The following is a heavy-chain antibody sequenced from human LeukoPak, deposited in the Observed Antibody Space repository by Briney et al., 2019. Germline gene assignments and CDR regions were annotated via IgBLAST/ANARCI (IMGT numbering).Heavy chain of an antibody. V-gene: IGHV3-21*01. J-gene: IGHJ4*02. Sequence: GGSLRLSCAASGLPFSTFWMNWVRQAPGKGLEWVSSISSTSSYIYYADSVKGRFTISRDNAKNSLFLQMNNVRVEDAAVYFCARDGRSAWYEDSWGQGTLVTVSS. CDR1: GLPFSTFW. CDR3: ARDGRSAWYEDS. D-gene: IGHD6-13*01. CDR2: ISSTSSYI.